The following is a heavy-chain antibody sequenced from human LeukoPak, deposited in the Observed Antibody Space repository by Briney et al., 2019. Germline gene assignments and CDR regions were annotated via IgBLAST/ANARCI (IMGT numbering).Heavy chain of an antibody. CDR1: GFTFSSYA. Sequence: PGGSLRLSCAASGFTFSSYAMSWVRQAPGKGLEWVSAISGSGGSTYYADSVKGRFTISRDNSKNTLYLQMNSLRAEDTAVYYCAKSALRMATKITYWYFDLWGRGTLVTVSS. D-gene: IGHD5-12*01. CDR3: AKSALRMATKITYWYFDL. CDR2: ISGSGGST. J-gene: IGHJ2*01. V-gene: IGHV3-23*01.